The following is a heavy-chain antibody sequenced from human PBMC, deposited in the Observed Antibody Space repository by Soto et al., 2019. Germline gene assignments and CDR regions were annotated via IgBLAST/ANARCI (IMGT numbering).Heavy chain of an antibody. CDR3: TRELGEEDFDY. CDR1: GFTFSGSA. D-gene: IGHD1-7*01. J-gene: IGHJ4*02. V-gene: IGHV3-73*01. Sequence: GGSLRLSCAASGFTFSGSAMHWVRQASGKGLEWVGRIRSKANSYATAYAASVKGRFTISRDDSKNTAYLQMNSLKTEDTAVYYCTRELGEEDFDYWGQGTLVTVSS. CDR2: IRSKANSYAT.